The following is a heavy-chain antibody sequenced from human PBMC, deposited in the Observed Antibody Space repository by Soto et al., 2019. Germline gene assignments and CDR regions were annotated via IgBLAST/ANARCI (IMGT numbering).Heavy chain of an antibody. CDR2: VYNSGST. D-gene: IGHD6-13*01. V-gene: IGHV4-31*03. CDR3: ARYRREAVAGYTLDN. CDR1: GGSINSAGYY. Sequence: QVQLQESGPGLVKPSQTLSLTCTVSGGSINSAGYYWSWLRQHPGQGLEWIGYVYNSGSTNYNPSLKSRVTISEDTSKSQFSLKVNSMTAADTAVYYCARYRREAVAGYTLDNWGQGILVTVSS. J-gene: IGHJ4*02.